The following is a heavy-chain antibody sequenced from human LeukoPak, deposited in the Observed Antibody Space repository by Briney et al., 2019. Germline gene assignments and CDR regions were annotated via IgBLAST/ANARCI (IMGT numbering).Heavy chain of an antibody. V-gene: IGHV1-2*02. CDR1: GYTFTGYY. D-gene: IGHD6-13*01. CDR2: INPNSGGT. J-gene: IGHJ4*02. CDR3: ARALAAAGIHFDY. Sequence: VASVKVSCKASGYTFTGYYMHWVRQAPGQGLEWMGWINPNSGGTNYAQKFQGRVTMTRDTSISTAYMELSRLRSDDTAVYYCARALAAAGIHFDYWGQGTLVTSST.